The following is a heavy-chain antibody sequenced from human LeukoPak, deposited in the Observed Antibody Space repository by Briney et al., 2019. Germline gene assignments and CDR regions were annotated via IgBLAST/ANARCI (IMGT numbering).Heavy chain of an antibody. V-gene: IGHV3-7*01. J-gene: IGHJ4*02. D-gene: IGHD4-11*01. Sequence: GGSLKLSCAASGFTFSSYWMSWVRQAPGKGLEWVANIKQDGSEKYYVDSVKGRFTISRDNAKNSLYLQMNSLRAEDTAVYYCARDSADSYFIWSYYFDYWGQGTLVTVSS. CDR3: ARDSADSYFIWSYYFDY. CDR1: GFTFSSYW. CDR2: IKQDGSEK.